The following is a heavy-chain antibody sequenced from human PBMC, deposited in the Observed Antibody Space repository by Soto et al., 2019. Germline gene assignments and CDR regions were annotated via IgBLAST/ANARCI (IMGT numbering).Heavy chain of an antibody. J-gene: IGHJ3*02. CDR1: GFTVSSNY. CDR3: ARKGPVFDAFDI. CDR2: IYSGGST. V-gene: IGHV3-53*01. Sequence: GGSLRLSCAASGFTVSSNYMSWVRQAPGKGLEWVSVIYSGGSTYYADSVKGQFTIYRDNSKNTVYLQMNSLRAEDTAVYCCARKGPVFDAFDIWGQGTMVTVSS.